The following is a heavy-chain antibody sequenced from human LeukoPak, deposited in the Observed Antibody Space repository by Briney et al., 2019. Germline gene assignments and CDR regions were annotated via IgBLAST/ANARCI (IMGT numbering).Heavy chain of an antibody. CDR3: ARDQVEFNLRAEGGSYVVDY. V-gene: IGHV1-46*01. D-gene: IGHD1-26*01. J-gene: IGHJ4*02. CDR2: INPSGGST. CDR1: GYTFTSYG. Sequence: ASVKVSCKASGYTFTSYGISWVRQAPGQGLEWMGIINPSGGSTSYAQKFQGRVTMTRDTSTSTVYMELSSLRSEDTAVYYCARDQVEFNLRAEGGSYVVDYWGQGTLVTVSS.